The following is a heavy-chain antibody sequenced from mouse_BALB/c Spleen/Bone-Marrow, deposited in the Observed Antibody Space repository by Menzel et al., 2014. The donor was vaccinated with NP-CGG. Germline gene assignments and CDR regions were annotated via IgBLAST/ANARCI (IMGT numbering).Heavy chain of an antibody. Sequence: VQLQQSGPSLVQPSQSLSITCTVSGFSLTSYGVHWVRQSPGKGLEWLGVIWRGGSTDYNAAFMSRLSITKDNSKSQVFFKMNSLQADDTAIYYCAKNNKYGNYGGLDAMDYWGQGTSDTVSS. CDR2: IWRGGST. D-gene: IGHD2-10*02. CDR1: GFSLTSYG. V-gene: IGHV2-5-1*01. CDR3: AKNNKYGNYGGLDAMDY. J-gene: IGHJ4*01.